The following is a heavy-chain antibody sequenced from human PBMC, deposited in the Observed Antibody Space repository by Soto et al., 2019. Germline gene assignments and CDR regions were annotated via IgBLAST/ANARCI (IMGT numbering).Heavy chain of an antibody. CDR1: GFSFSTYA. CDR2: VGRSST. Sequence: EVQLLESGGGLVQPGGSLRLSCAASGFSFSTYAMSWVRQAPGKGLEWVSTVGRSSTFYADSVRGRFTISRDNSNHALFLQMNSLRADDTALYYCAKGILVEQPGTRAFDIWGQGTMVIVSS. J-gene: IGHJ3*02. CDR3: AKGILVEQPGTRAFDI. D-gene: IGHD6-13*01. V-gene: IGHV3-23*01.